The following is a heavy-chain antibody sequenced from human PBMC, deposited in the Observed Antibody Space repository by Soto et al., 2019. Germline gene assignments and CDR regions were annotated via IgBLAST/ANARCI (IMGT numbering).Heavy chain of an antibody. CDR2: IYYSGST. D-gene: IGHD4-17*01. Sequence: QVQLQESGPGLVKPSQTLSLTCTVSGGSISSGGYYWSWIRQHPGKGLEWIGYIYYSGSTYYNPSLKSRVTISVDTSKNQFSLKLSSVTPADTAVYYCAGETTLDRYYFDYWGQGTLVTVSS. V-gene: IGHV4-31*03. CDR1: GGSISSGGYY. J-gene: IGHJ4*02. CDR3: AGETTLDRYYFDY.